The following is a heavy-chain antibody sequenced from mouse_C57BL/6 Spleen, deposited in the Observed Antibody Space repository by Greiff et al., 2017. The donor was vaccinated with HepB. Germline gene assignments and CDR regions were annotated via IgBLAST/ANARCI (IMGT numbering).Heavy chain of an antibody. J-gene: IGHJ2*01. D-gene: IGHD1-1*01. CDR3: ARKGHYGSSLDY. CDR2: INPGRGGT. CDR1: GYAFTNYL. Sequence: QVQLQQSGAELVRPGTSVKVSCKASGYAFTNYLIEWVKQRPGQGLEWIGVINPGRGGTNYTEKFKGKATLTADKSSSTAYMQLSSLTSEDSAVYFCARKGHYGSSLDYWGQGTTLTVSS. V-gene: IGHV1-54*01.